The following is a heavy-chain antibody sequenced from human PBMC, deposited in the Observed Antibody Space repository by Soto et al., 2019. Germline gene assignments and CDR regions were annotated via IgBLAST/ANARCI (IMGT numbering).Heavy chain of an antibody. V-gene: IGHV4-34*01. CDR2: INHSGTT. CDR1: GGSFSGFY. Sequence: QVQLQQWGAGLLEPSETLSLTCGISGGSFSGFYWSWIRQSPGKGLEWIGEINHSGTTHYNPSLERRVNIWIDTSKAQFSLNVNSVTAADTAIYYCARHVLRYNWMDPWGQGTLVSVSS. D-gene: IGHD3-3*01. CDR3: ARHVLRYNWMDP. J-gene: IGHJ5*02.